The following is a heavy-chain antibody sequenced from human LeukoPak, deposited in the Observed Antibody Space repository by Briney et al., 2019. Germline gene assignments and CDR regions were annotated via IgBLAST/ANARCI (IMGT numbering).Heavy chain of an antibody. J-gene: IGHJ5*02. Sequence: GRSLRLSCAASGFAFSCYGMHWVRHAPGKGLEWVAVISHDGSNIHYGDSVKGRFTISRDNSKNTVYLQMNSLRAEDTAIYYCAKDPYRVVVATGNYLDPWGQGTLVTVSS. CDR3: AKDPYRVVVATGNYLDP. CDR1: GFAFSCYG. V-gene: IGHV3-30*18. D-gene: IGHD2-15*01. CDR2: ISHDGSNI.